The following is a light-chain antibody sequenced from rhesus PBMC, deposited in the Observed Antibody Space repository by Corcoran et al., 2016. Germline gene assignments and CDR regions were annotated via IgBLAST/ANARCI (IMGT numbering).Light chain of an antibody. V-gene: IGKV1-25*01. J-gene: IGKJ4*01. CDR2: YAT. CDR3: QQYNSLPLT. CDR1: QGISSY. Sequence: DIQMTQSPSSVSASVGVRVTITCRASQGISSYLAWYQQKPGKDPKGLIFYATTLQSGVPSRFSGSGAGTDCTLTISSRQTEDFATYYCQQYNSLPLTFGGGTKVEIK.